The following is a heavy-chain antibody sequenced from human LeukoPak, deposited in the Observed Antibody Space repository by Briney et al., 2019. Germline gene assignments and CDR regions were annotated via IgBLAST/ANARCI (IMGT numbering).Heavy chain of an antibody. CDR1: LYTLTELS. Sequence: ASVKVSRKLSLYTLTELSMQGVRQAPGKGGERGGGFDSEEGETIYAQRFQGRVTMPEDTSTETAYMELSSLRSEDTAVYYCATGYSSSPPRFRYWGEGTLVTVSS. J-gene: IGHJ4*02. D-gene: IGHD6-6*01. CDR3: ATGYSSSPPRFRY. V-gene: IGHV1-24*01. CDR2: FDSEEGET.